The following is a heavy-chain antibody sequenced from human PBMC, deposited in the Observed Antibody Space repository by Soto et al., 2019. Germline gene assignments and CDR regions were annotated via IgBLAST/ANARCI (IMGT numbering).Heavy chain of an antibody. J-gene: IGHJ4*02. D-gene: IGHD6-13*01. CDR3: VRLGGAAAGPGDY. V-gene: IGHV3-48*03. CDR1: ELTFSTYE. CDR2: ISSSGTTI. Sequence: EVQLVESGGGLVQPGGSLRLSCVASELTFSTYEMNWVRQAPGKGLEWVSYISSSGTTIYYTDSVKGRFTISRDNAKSSLYLQMSGLGAEDSAIYYVVRLGGAAAGPGDYWGQGTLVTVSS.